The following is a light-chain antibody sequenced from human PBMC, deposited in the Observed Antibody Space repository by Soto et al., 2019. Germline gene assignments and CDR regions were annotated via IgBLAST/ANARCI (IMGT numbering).Light chain of an antibody. CDR2: YNS. J-gene: IGLJ2*01. CDR3: QVWDGSRDHVV. V-gene: IGLV3-21*04. CDR1: DVGTKS. Sequence: SYELTQPPSVSVAPGKTARITCGGNDVGTKSVHWYQLKPGQAPVVVMSYNSDRPSGIPERFSGSNSGNTATLTINRVEAGDEADYYCQVWDGSRDHVVFGGGTKLPVL.